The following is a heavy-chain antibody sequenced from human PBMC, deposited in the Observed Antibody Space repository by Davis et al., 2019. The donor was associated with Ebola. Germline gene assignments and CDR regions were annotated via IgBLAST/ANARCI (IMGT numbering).Heavy chain of an antibody. Sequence: GESLKISCKGSGYSFINYWINWVRQMPGKGLEWMGRIDPSDSYTNYSPSFQGHVTISADKSISTAYLQWSSLKASDTAMYYCARSPWGMRDGYNYGDYWGQGTLVTVSS. CDR1: GYSFINYW. CDR2: IDPSDSYT. CDR3: ARSPWGMRDGYNYGDY. V-gene: IGHV5-10-1*01. D-gene: IGHD5-24*01. J-gene: IGHJ4*02.